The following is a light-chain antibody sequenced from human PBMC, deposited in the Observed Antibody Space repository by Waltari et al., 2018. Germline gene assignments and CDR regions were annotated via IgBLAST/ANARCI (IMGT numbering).Light chain of an antibody. CDR2: DAT. Sequence: QSALTQPASVSGSPGQSITIPCTGTSGDVGGYDLVSWYQQHPGKAPKLMIYDATTRPSGCSERFSASTSGNTASLTISDRRPEDEAEYYCSSLTSSSTGIFGSGTTVTVL. CDR3: SSLTSSSTGI. J-gene: IGLJ1*01. CDR1: SGDVGGYDL. V-gene: IGLV2-14*03.